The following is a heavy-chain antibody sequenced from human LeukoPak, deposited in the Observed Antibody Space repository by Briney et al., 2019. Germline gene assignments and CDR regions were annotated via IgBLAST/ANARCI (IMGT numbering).Heavy chain of an antibody. Sequence: QPGGSLRLSCAASGFTFDDYAMHWVRQAPGKGLEWVSLITGDGGRTYYADSVKGRFTISRDNSKNSLYLRMNSLRTEDTALYYCAKEGPIAVAGYFDQWGQGTLVTVSS. CDR3: AKEGPIAVAGYFDQ. J-gene: IGHJ4*02. D-gene: IGHD6-19*01. V-gene: IGHV3-43*02. CDR2: ITGDGGRT. CDR1: GFTFDDYA.